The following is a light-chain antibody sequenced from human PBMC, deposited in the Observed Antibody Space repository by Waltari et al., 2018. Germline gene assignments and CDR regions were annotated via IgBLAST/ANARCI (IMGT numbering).Light chain of an antibody. J-gene: IGLJ2*01. CDR1: TYNIASVP. CDR2: SND. CDR3: ATWDGRVNGVL. V-gene: IGLV1-44*01. Sequence: SVLLQAPSLSGPPGRRFTIPCSGTTYNIASVPVNWYQQVPGMSPKLLIYSNDPRPSGVPDRFSGSKSGTSASLAISGLQSEDEADYYCATWDGRVNGVLFGGGTKVTVL.